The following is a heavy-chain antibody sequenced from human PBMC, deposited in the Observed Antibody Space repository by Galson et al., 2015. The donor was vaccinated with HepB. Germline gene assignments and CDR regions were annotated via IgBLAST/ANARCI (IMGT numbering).Heavy chain of an antibody. V-gene: IGHV3-23*01. CDR3: AKGYGLFDS. Sequence: SLRLSCAASGFAFDTHAMSWVRQAPGRGLEWISGISGNGDSTFYADSVKGRFTVSRDNSNNILYLQMKSLRAEDAGVYFCAKGYGLFDSWGQGILVTVSS. D-gene: IGHD5-18*01. CDR1: GFAFDTHA. J-gene: IGHJ5*01. CDR2: ISGNGDST.